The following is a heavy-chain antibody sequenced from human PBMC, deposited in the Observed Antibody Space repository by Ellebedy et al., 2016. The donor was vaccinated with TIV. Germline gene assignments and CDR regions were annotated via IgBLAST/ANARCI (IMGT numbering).Heavy chain of an antibody. Sequence: PGGSLRLSCAASGFTVSSNYMSWVRQAPGKGLEWVSVIYSGGSTYYADSVKGRFTISRDNSKNTLYLQMNSLRAEDTAVYYCARDGLRFGEYRKNWYFDLWGRGTLVTVSS. CDR1: GFTVSSNY. CDR2: IYSGGST. V-gene: IGHV3-66*01. J-gene: IGHJ2*01. D-gene: IGHD3-10*01. CDR3: ARDGLRFGEYRKNWYFDL.